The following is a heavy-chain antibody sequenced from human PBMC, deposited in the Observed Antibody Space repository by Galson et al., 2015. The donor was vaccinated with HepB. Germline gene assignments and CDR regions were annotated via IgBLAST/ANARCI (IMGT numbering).Heavy chain of an antibody. CDR2: ISSSSSYT. Sequence: SLRLSCAASGFTFSDYYMSWIRQAPGKGLEWVSYISSSSSYTNYADSVKGRFTISRDNAKNSLYLQMNSLRAEDTAVYYCARVSYDFWSGPDRPFDYWGQGTLVTVSS. J-gene: IGHJ4*02. CDR3: ARVSYDFWSGPDRPFDY. CDR1: GFTFSDYY. V-gene: IGHV3-11*06. D-gene: IGHD3-3*01.